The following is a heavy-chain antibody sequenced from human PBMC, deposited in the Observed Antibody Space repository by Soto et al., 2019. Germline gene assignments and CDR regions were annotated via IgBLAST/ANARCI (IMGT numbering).Heavy chain of an antibody. D-gene: IGHD1-26*01. CDR3: ARNSGTYYGSFDY. J-gene: IGHJ4*02. CDR2: IFSTGST. V-gene: IGHV4-4*07. CDR1: GGSISSYY. Sequence: QVQLQESGPGLVKPSETLSLTCTVSGGSISSYYWTWIRQPAGKGLEWIGRIFSTGSTNYDTSLKTRVTMSVDTSKNHFSLKLNSVTAADTAVYFCARNSGTYYGSFDYWGQGTLVTVSS.